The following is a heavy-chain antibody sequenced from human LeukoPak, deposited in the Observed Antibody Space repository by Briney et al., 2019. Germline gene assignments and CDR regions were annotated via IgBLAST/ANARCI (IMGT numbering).Heavy chain of an antibody. D-gene: IGHD5-12*01. CDR1: GGSISSGGYY. V-gene: IGHV4-30-2*01. CDR2: IHHSGST. J-gene: IGHJ4*02. Sequence: PSETLSLTCTVSGGSISSGGYYLSWIRQPPGKGLEWIGYIHHSGSTYSNPSLKSRVTISVDRSKNQFSLKLNSVTAADTAVYYCMRGGIGYDSDYWGQGTLVTVSS. CDR3: MRGGIGYDSDY.